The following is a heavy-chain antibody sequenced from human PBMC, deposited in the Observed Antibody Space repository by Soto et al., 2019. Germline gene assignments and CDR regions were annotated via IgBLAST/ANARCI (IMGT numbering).Heavy chain of an antibody. D-gene: IGHD3-10*01. Sequence: SETLSLTCTVSGGSINNYYWSWIRQPAGKGLEWIGRIYTSGSTTYNPSLKSRVTMSVDRSKNQFSLKLSSVTAADTAVYYCARIYGSGNSNDYWGQVTLVTVSA. CDR3: ARIYGSGNSNDY. CDR1: GGSINNYY. V-gene: IGHV4-4*07. CDR2: IYTSGST. J-gene: IGHJ4*01.